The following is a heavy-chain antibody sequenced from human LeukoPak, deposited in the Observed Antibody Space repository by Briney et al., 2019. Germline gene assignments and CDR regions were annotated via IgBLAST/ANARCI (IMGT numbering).Heavy chain of an antibody. Sequence: SVKVSCKASGGTFSSYAISWVRQAPGQGLEWTGGIIPIFGTANYAQKFQGRVTITADESTSTAYMELSSLRSEDTAVYYCARALGGYYGSGSYYNVNYYGMDVWGKGTTVTVSS. J-gene: IGHJ6*04. CDR3: ARALGGYYGSGSYYNVNYYGMDV. CDR2: IIPIFGTA. CDR1: GGTFSSYA. D-gene: IGHD3-10*01. V-gene: IGHV1-69*13.